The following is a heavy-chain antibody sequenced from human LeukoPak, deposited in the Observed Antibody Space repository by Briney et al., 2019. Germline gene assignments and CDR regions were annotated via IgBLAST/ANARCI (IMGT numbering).Heavy chain of an antibody. Sequence: GGSLRLSCAASGFTFSSYAMSWVRQAPGKALEWVSAISGSGGSTYYADSVKGRFTISRDNSKNTLYLQMNSLRAEDTAVYYCAKATYPRIAAAGTAFDYWGQGTLVTVSS. V-gene: IGHV3-23*01. D-gene: IGHD6-13*01. J-gene: IGHJ4*02. CDR3: AKATYPRIAAAGTAFDY. CDR2: ISGSGGST. CDR1: GFTFSSYA.